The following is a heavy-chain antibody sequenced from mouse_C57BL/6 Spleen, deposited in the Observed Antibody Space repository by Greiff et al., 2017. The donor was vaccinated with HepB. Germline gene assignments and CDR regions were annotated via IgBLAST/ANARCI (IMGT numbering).Heavy chain of an antibody. CDR3: ARGGYYGLDY. CDR2: IDPSDSET. J-gene: IGHJ2*01. CDR1: GYTFTSYW. Sequence: VQLQQSGAELVRPGSSVKLSCKASGYTFTSYWMHWVKQRPIQGLEWIGNIDPSDSETHYNQKFKDKATLTVDESSSTAYMQLSSLTSEDSAVYYCARGGYYGLDYWGQGTTLTVSS. V-gene: IGHV1-52*01. D-gene: IGHD2-1*01.